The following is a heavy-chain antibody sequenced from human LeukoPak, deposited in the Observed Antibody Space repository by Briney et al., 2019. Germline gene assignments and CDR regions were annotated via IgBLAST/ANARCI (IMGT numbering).Heavy chain of an antibody. V-gene: IGHV3-23*01. CDR2: ISGSGGST. J-gene: IGHJ1*01. CDR3: AKSPMVHRAEYFQH. CDR1: GFTFSSYA. D-gene: IGHD3-10*01. Sequence: GGSLRLSCAASGFTFSSYAMSWVRQAPGKGLEWVSAISGSGGSTYYADSVEGRFTISRDNSKNTLYLQMNSLRAEDTAVYYCAKSPMVHRAEYFQHWGQGTLVTVSS.